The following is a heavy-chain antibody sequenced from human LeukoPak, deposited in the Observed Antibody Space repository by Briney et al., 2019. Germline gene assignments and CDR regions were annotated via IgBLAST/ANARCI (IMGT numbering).Heavy chain of an antibody. CDR3: AKDISPSGRPHWYFDL. D-gene: IGHD1-26*01. CDR2: ISYDGSNK. Sequence: GGSLRLSCAASGFTFSSYAMHWVRQAPGKGLEWVAVISYDGSNKYYADSVKGRFTISRDNSKNTLYLQMNSLRAEDTAVYYCAKDISPSGRPHWYFDLWGRGTLVTVSS. J-gene: IGHJ2*01. V-gene: IGHV3-30-3*01. CDR1: GFTFSSYA.